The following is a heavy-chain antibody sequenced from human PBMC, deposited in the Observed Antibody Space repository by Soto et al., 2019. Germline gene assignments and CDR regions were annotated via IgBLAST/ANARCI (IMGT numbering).Heavy chain of an antibody. Sequence: QVQLVQSGAEVKKPGSSVKVSCKASGGTFSRYAISWVRQAPGQGLEWMGGIIPIFGTANYAQKFQGRVTITADESTSTAYMELSSLRSEDTAVYYCARVLDYSNPTFYGMDVWGQGTTVTVSS. J-gene: IGHJ6*02. V-gene: IGHV1-69*01. D-gene: IGHD4-4*01. CDR1: GGTFSRYA. CDR3: ARVLDYSNPTFYGMDV. CDR2: IIPIFGTA.